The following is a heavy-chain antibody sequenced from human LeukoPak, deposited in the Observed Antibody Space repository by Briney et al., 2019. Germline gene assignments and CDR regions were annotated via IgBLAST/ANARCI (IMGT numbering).Heavy chain of an antibody. CDR3: ATPFSGGYQGLDI. J-gene: IGHJ3*02. D-gene: IGHD2-15*01. CDR2: IYYSGST. CDR1: GFTVSSNY. V-gene: IGHV4-59*05. Sequence: PGGSLRLSCAASGFTVSSNYMSWVRQAPGKGLEWIGSIYYSGSTYYNPTLKSRVTIFVDTSKNQFSLKLSSVTAADTAVYYCATPFSGGYQGLDIWGQGTMVTVSS.